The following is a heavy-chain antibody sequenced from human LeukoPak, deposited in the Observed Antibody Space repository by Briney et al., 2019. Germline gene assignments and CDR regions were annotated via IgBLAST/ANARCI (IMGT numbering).Heavy chain of an antibody. CDR2: ISSSGSTI. CDR1: GFTFSSYE. Sequence: GGSLRLSCAASGFTFSSYEMNWVRQAPGKGLEWVSYISSSGSTIYYADSVKGRFTISRDNAKSSLYLQMNSLRAEDTAVYYCARDNTGGYSYGRYFDYWGQGTLVAVSS. D-gene: IGHD5-18*01. CDR3: ARDNTGGYSYGRYFDY. J-gene: IGHJ4*02. V-gene: IGHV3-48*03.